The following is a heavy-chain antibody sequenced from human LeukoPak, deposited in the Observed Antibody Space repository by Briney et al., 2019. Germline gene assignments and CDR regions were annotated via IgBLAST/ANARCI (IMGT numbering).Heavy chain of an antibody. D-gene: IGHD3-16*01. CDR1: GFTFSDYY. Sequence: GGSLRLSCAASGFTFSDYYMSWIRQAPGKGLEWVSYISSSGSTIYYADSVKGRFTISRDNSKNTLYLQMNSLRAEDTAVYYCARARLYDSIDYWGQGTLVTVSS. CDR2: ISSSGSTI. J-gene: IGHJ4*02. CDR3: ARARLYDSIDY. V-gene: IGHV3-11*04.